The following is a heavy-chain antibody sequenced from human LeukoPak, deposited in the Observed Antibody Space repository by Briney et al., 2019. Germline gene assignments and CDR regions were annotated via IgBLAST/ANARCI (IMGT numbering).Heavy chain of an antibody. CDR3: SKWKAIVLVPAARSPIDY. V-gene: IGHV3-23*01. J-gene: IGHJ4*02. D-gene: IGHD2-2*01. Sequence: GGSLRLSCVVSGFTFSSYSMSWVRQAPGKGLEWVSAISGSGDSTYYADSVKGRFTISRDNSKHTLYLQMNSLRAEDTAVYYCSKWKAIVLVPAARSPIDYWGQGTLVTVSS. CDR2: ISGSGDST. CDR1: GFTFSSYS.